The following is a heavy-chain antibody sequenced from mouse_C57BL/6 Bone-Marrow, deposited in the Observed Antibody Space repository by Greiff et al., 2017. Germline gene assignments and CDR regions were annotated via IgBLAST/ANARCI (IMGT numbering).Heavy chain of an antibody. CDR2: IDPNSGGT. Sequence: VQLQQPGAELVKPGASVKLSCKASGYTFTSYWMHWVKQRPGRGLEWIGRIDPNSGGTKYNEKFKSKATLTVDKPSSTAYMQLSSLTSEDSAVYYCARSLYYGSRYWYFDVWGTGTTVTVSS. CDR1: GYTFTSYW. CDR3: ARSLYYGSRYWYFDV. D-gene: IGHD1-1*01. J-gene: IGHJ1*03. V-gene: IGHV1-72*01.